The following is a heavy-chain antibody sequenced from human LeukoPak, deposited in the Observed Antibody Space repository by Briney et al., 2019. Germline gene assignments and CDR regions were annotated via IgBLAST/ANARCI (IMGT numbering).Heavy chain of an antibody. Sequence: PSETLSLTCAVYGGSFSGYYWSWIRQAPGKGLEWVANIKQDGSEKYYVDSVKGRFTISRDNSKNSLYLQMNSLRAEDTAMYYCARTAYRGTYFPFDYWGPGTLVTVSS. V-gene: IGHV3-7*03. CDR2: IKQDGSEK. CDR1: GGSFSGYY. D-gene: IGHD1-26*01. J-gene: IGHJ4*02. CDR3: ARTAYRGTYFPFDY.